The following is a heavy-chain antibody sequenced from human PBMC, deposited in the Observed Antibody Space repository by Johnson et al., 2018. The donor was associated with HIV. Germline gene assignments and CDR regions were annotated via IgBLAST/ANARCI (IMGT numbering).Heavy chain of an antibody. CDR1: GFTFSSYT. CDR2: IRYDGSNK. CDR3: TRLPSGYSRDAFDI. D-gene: IGHD5-18*01. Sequence: QVRLVESGGGVVQPGRSLRLSCVASGFTFSSYTMHWVRQAPGKGLEWVAVIRYDGSNKYYADSVKGRFTISRDNSKNTLYLQMNSLRAEDTAVYYCTRLPSGYSRDAFDIWGQGTMVTVSS. J-gene: IGHJ3*02. V-gene: IGHV3-30*04.